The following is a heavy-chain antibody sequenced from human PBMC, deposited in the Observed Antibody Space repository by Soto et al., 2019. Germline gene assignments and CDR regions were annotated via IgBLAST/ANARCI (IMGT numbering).Heavy chain of an antibody. D-gene: IGHD2-15*01. V-gene: IGHV1-69*13. CDR1: GGTFSSYA. CDR2: IIPIFGTA. CDR3: ARESGGSSQRGGYYYYGMDV. Sequence: ASVKVSCKASGGTFSSYAISWVRQAPGQGLEWMGGIIPIFGTANYAQKFQGRVTITADESTSTAYMELSSLRSEDTAVYYCARESGGSSQRGGYYYYGMDVWGQGTTVT. J-gene: IGHJ6*02.